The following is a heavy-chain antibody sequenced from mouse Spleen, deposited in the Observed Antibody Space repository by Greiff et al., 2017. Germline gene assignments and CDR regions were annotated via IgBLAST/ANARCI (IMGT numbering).Heavy chain of an antibody. V-gene: IGHV1-15*01. J-gene: IGHJ3*01. CDR1: GYTFTDYE. CDR2: IDPETGGT. CDR3: TRYDGYLFAY. Sequence: QVQLQQSGAELVRPGASVTLSCKASGYTFTDYEMHWVKQTPVHGLEWIGAIDPETGGTAYNQKFKGKATLTAVTSASTAYMELSSLTNEDSAVYYCTRYDGYLFAYWGQGTLVTVSA. D-gene: IGHD2-3*01.